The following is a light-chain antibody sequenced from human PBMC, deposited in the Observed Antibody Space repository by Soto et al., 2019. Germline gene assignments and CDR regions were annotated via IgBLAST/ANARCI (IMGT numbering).Light chain of an antibody. J-gene: IGKJ1*01. CDR3: QQYGTSSRT. V-gene: IGKV1-5*03. CDR1: QTISSW. Sequence: DIQMTQSPSTLSASVGDRVTITGRASQTISSWLAWYQQKPGKAPKLLIYKASSLESGVPSRFSGSGSGTEFTLTISSLQPDDFATYYCQQYGTSSRTFGQGTKVDIK. CDR2: KAS.